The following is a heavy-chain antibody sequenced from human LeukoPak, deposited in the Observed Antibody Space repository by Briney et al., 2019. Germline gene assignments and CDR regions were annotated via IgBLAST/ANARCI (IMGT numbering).Heavy chain of an antibody. Sequence: PSETLSLTCTVSGGSISNYYWSWIRQPPGKGLEWIGYIHYSGSTNYNPSLKSRVTISVDTSKNQFSLRLSSVTAADTAVYYCARRVGRWFGERAYYYNYMDVWGKGTTVTISS. CDR1: GGSISNYY. D-gene: IGHD3-10*01. CDR3: ARRVGRWFGERAYYYNYMDV. V-gene: IGHV4-59*12. J-gene: IGHJ6*03. CDR2: IHYSGST.